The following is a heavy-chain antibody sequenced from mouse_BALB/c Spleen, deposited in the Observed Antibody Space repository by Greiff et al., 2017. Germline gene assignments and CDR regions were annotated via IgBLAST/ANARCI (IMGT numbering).Heavy chain of an antibody. CDR2: IWAGGST. CDR3: ARADGYPAWFAY. Sequence: QVQLKESGPGLVAPSQSLSITCTVSGFSLTSYGVHWVRQPPGKGLEWLGVIWAGGSTNYNSALMSRLSISKDNSKSQVFLKMNSLQTDDTAMYYCARADGYPAWFAYWGQGTLVTVSA. D-gene: IGHD2-3*01. V-gene: IGHV2-9*02. J-gene: IGHJ3*01. CDR1: GFSLTSYG.